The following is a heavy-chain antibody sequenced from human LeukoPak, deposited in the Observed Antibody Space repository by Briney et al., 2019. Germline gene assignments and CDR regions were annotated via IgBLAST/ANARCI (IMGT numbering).Heavy chain of an antibody. V-gene: IGHV3-30*04. CDR1: GFTFSNYA. CDR2: ISYDGSNK. Sequence: GGSLRLSCAASGFTFSNYAMHWVRQAPGKGLEWVAVISYDGSNKYYADSVKGRFTTSRDNSKNTLYLQMNSLRAEDTAVYYCARPGGQLWLPVPYYFDYWGQGTLVTVSS. D-gene: IGHD5-18*01. CDR3: ARPGGQLWLPVPYYFDY. J-gene: IGHJ4*02.